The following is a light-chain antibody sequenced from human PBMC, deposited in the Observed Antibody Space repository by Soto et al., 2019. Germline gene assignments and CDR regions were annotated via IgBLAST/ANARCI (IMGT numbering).Light chain of an antibody. CDR2: GAS. J-gene: IGKJ2*01. CDR1: QSVSST. Sequence: EIVMTQSPATLSVSPGERATLSCRASQSVSSTLAWYQQKPGQAPRLLIYGASTRATGIPARFSGSGSGTEFTLTISSLQSEDFAVYYCQQYNNCPPTFGQGTKLEIK. CDR3: QQYNNCPPT. V-gene: IGKV3-15*01.